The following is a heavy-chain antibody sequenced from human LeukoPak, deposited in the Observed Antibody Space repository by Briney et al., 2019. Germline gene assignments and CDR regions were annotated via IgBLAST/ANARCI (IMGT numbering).Heavy chain of an antibody. CDR3: ARSPLKIVVVPAAPWEGLRYNWFDP. CDR2: INPNSGGT. Sequence: ASVKVSCKACGYTFTGYYMHWVRQAPGQGLEWMGWINPNSGGTNYAQKYQGRVTMTSDTSISTAYMELSRLGSDDTAVYYCARSPLKIVVVPAAPWEGLRYNWFDPWGQGTLVTVSS. CDR1: GYTFTGYY. V-gene: IGHV1-2*02. J-gene: IGHJ5*02. D-gene: IGHD2-2*01.